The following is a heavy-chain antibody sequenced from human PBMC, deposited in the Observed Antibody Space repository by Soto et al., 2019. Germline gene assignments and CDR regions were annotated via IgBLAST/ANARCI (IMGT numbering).Heavy chain of an antibody. CDR3: ARDGRYCSSTSCYSGEYYYYYYMDV. CDR2: ISSSSSYI. CDR1: GFTFSSYS. J-gene: IGHJ6*03. Sequence: EVQLVESGGGLVKPGGSLRLSCAASGFTFSSYSMNWVRQAPGKGLEWVSSISSSSSYIYYADSVKGRFTISRDNAKNTLYLQMNSLRAEDTAVYYWARDGRYCSSTSCYSGEYYYYYYMDVWGKGTTVTVSS. V-gene: IGHV3-21*01. D-gene: IGHD2-2*02.